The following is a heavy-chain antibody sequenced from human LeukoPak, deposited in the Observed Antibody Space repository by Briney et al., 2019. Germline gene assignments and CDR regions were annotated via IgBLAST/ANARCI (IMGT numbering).Heavy chain of an antibody. J-gene: IGHJ5*02. CDR1: GGSFSGYY. V-gene: IGHV4-34*01. D-gene: IGHD3-10*01. Sequence: KPSETLSLTCAVYGGSFSGYYWSWIRQPPGKGLEWIGEINHSGSTNYNPSLKSRVTISVDTSKNQFSLKLSSVTAADTAVYYCARGRGLWFGELLYRTTHWFDPWGQGTLVTVSS. CDR3: ARGRGLWFGELLYRTTHWFDP. CDR2: INHSGST.